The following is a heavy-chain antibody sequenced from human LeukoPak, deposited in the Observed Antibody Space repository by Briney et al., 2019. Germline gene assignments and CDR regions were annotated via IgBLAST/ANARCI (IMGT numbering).Heavy chain of an antibody. D-gene: IGHD7-27*01. CDR2: INPDSGGT. J-gene: IGHJ4*02. V-gene: IGHV1-2*02. CDR3: ARGATNWGPYYFDY. CDR1: GYTFSNFG. Sequence: ASVKVSCKASGYTFSNFGINWVRQAPGQGLEWMGWINPDSGGTDYAQKFQGRVTMTRDTSISTAYMDLTRLKSDDTAVYYCARGATNWGPYYFDYWGRGTLVTVSS.